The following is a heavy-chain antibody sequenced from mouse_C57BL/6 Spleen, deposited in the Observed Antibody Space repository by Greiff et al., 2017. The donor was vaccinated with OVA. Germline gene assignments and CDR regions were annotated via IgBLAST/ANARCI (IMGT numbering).Heavy chain of an antibody. Sequence: QVQLKQSGAELVKPGASVKMSCKASGYTFTSYWITWVKQRPGQGLEWIGDIYPGSGSTNYNEKFKSKATLTVDTSSSTAYMQLSSLTSEDSAVYYCARSTTVVGGFDYWGQGTTLTVSS. V-gene: IGHV1-55*01. D-gene: IGHD1-1*01. CDR2: IYPGSGST. CDR1: GYTFTSYW. CDR3: ARSTTVVGGFDY. J-gene: IGHJ2*01.